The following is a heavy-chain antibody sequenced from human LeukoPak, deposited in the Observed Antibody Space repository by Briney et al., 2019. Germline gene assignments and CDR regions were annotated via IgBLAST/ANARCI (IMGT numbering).Heavy chain of an antibody. V-gene: IGHV3-33*01. CDR3: ARDLVGYCSGGSCYSPADY. CDR2: IWYDGSNK. CDR1: GFTFSSYG. J-gene: IGHJ4*02. Sequence: PGGSLRLSCPASGFTFSSYGMHWVRQAPSKGLEWVAVIWYDGSNKHYADSVKGRFTISRDNSKNTLYLQMNSLRAEDTAVYYCARDLVGYCSGGSCYSPADYWGQGTLVTVS. D-gene: IGHD2-15*01.